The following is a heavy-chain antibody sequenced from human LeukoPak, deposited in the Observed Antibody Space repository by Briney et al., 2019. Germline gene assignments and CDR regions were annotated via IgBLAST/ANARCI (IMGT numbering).Heavy chain of an antibody. J-gene: IGHJ6*02. Sequence: PSETLFLTCTVSGGSISSYYWSWIRQPAGKGLEWIGRIYTSGSTNYNPSLKSRVTMSVDTSKNQFSLKLSSVTAADTAVYYCARTHGDYFYYYGMDVWGQGTTVTVSS. D-gene: IGHD4-17*01. CDR2: IYTSGST. CDR3: ARTHGDYFYYYGMDV. V-gene: IGHV4-4*07. CDR1: GGSISSYY.